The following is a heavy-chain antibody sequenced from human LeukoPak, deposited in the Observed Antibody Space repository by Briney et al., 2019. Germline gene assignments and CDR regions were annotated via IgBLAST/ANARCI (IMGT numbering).Heavy chain of an antibody. Sequence: KSGESLKISCKGSGYSFNTYWIGWVRQMPGKGLEWLGIIYPGDSDTRYSPSFQGQVTISADKSIYTAYLQWSSLKASDTAIYYCARQGQIDAFDIWGQGTMVTVSS. CDR1: GYSFNTYW. CDR2: IYPGDSDT. V-gene: IGHV5-51*01. J-gene: IGHJ3*02. CDR3: ARQGQIDAFDI.